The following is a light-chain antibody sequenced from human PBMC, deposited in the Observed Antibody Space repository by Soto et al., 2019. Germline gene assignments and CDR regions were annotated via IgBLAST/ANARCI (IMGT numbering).Light chain of an antibody. V-gene: IGKV3D-7*01. J-gene: IGKJ3*01. CDR3: QQDYNLLT. Sequence: PGERVTLSCRASQSISSNYLNWCQQKPGQAPRLLIYGASTRATSIPVRFSGSGSGTDFTLTISSLQPEDFAVYYCQQDYNLLTLGPGTKVDIK. CDR1: QSISSNY. CDR2: GAS.